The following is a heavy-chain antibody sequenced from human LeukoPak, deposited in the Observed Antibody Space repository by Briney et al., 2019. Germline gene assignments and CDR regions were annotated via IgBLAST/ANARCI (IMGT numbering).Heavy chain of an antibody. CDR2: IYSGGSI. D-gene: IGHD1-1*01. Sequence: GGSLRLSCAASGFTFSSNYMSWVRQAPGKGLDWVSVIYSGGSIYYADSVKGRFTISRDNSKNTLYLQMNSLRAEDTAVYYCASNLGARNAFDIWGQGTMVTVSS. CDR3: ASNLGARNAFDI. CDR1: GFTFSSNY. J-gene: IGHJ3*02. V-gene: IGHV3-53*01.